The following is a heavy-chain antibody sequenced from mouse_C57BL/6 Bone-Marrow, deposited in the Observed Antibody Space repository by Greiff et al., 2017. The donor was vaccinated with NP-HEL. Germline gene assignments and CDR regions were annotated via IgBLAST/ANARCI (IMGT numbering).Heavy chain of an antibody. D-gene: IGHD2-4*01. J-gene: IGHJ3*01. V-gene: IGHV5-6*01. Sequence: EVQVVESGGDLVKPGGSLKLSCAASGFTFSSYGMSWVRQTPDKRLEWVATISSGGSYTYYPDSVKGRFTISRDNAKNTLYLQMSSLKSEDTAMYYCARKAIYYDLWFAYWGQGTLVTVSA. CDR1: GFTFSSYG. CDR3: ARKAIYYDLWFAY. CDR2: ISSGGSYT.